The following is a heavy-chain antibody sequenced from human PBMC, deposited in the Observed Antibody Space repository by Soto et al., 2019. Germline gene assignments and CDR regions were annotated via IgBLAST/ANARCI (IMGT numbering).Heavy chain of an antibody. J-gene: IGHJ5*02. CDR2: IYYSGST. CDR1: GGSISSYY. D-gene: IGHD3-3*01. Sequence: SETLSLTCTVSGGSISSYYWSWIRQPPGKGLEWIGYIYYSGSTNYNPSLKSRVTISVDTSKNQFSLKLSSVTAADTAVYYCARNDFWSGYQNWFDPWGQGTLVTVSS. CDR3: ARNDFWSGYQNWFDP. V-gene: IGHV4-59*01.